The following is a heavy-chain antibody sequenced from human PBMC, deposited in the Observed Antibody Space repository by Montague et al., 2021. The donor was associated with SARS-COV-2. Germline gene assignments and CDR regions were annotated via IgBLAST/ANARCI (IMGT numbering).Heavy chain of an antibody. CDR2: IHQSESGXN. CDR3: GGTWVYFSPVDV. Sequence: SETLSLTCAVSGGSISSREWWSWVRQPPWKGLEWIGEIHQSESGXNNXNPSLKSRVTISIDQSKNYFSLNLTSMTAADTAVYYCGGTWVYFSPVDVWGQGTTVIVSS. V-gene: IGHV4-4*02. J-gene: IGHJ6*02. D-gene: IGHD3-3*01. CDR1: GGSISSREW.